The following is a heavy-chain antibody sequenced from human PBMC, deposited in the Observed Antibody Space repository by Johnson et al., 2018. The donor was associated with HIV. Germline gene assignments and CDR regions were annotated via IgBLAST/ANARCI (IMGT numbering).Heavy chain of an antibody. V-gene: IGHV3-9*01. CDR2: ISWNSGSI. CDR1: GFTFDDYA. J-gene: IGHJ3*02. D-gene: IGHD6-13*01. CDR3: AKARRIAAAGSLKDAFEI. Sequence: VQLVESGGGLVQPGRSLRLSCAASGFTFDDYAMHWVRQAPGKGLEWVSGISWNSGSIGYADSVKGRFTISRDNAKNSLYLQMNRLRAEDTALYYCAKARRIAAAGSLKDAFEIWGQGTMVTVSS.